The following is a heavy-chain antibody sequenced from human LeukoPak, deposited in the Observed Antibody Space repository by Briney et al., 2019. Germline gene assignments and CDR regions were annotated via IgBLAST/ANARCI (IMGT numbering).Heavy chain of an antibody. CDR1: GFTFSSYA. Sequence: GGSLRLSCAASGFTFSSYAMSWVRQAPGKGLEWVAIIWSDGSDKYYADSVKGRFTISRDSSRNTLYLQLNSLRAEDTAVYYCARAMALIVDYWGQGTLVTVSS. CDR3: ARAMALIVDY. CDR2: IWSDGSDK. D-gene: IGHD3-22*01. V-gene: IGHV3-33*08. J-gene: IGHJ4*02.